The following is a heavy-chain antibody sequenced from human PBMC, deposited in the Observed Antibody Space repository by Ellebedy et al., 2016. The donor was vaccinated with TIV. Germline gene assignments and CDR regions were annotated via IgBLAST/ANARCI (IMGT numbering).Heavy chain of an antibody. D-gene: IGHD1-26*01. CDR2: IRQDGSDK. J-gene: IGHJ3*02. Sequence: GGSLRLSCGASGFSFRSYWMTWVRQAPGKGLEWVANIRQDGSDKYHVDSVRGRFTISRDNANNALNLQMNSVRAEDTAVYYGATDGSYGDHLSPAHAFVMWGQGTMVAVSS. V-gene: IGHV3-7*01. CDR1: GFSFRSYW. CDR3: ATDGSYGDHLSPAHAFVM.